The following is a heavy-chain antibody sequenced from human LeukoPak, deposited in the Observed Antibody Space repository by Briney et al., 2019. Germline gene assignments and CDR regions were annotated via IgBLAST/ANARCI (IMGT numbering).Heavy chain of an antibody. D-gene: IGHD6-13*01. Sequence: SETLSLTCTVSGGSISSSSYYWGWIRQPPGKGLEWIGSIYYSGSTYYNPSLKSRVTISVDTSKNQFSLKLSSVTAADTAVYYCAIIAAAGISKKYYFDYWGQGTLVTVSS. CDR1: GGSISSSSYY. CDR3: AIIAAAGISKKYYFDY. V-gene: IGHV4-39*01. CDR2: IYYSGST. J-gene: IGHJ4*02.